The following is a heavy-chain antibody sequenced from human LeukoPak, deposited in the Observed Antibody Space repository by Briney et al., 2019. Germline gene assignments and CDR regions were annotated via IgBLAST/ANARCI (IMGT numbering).Heavy chain of an antibody. Sequence: ASVKVSCKASGYTFTSYDINWVRQATGQGLEWMGWMNPNSGNTGYAQKFQGRVTMTRNTSINTAYMELSSLRSEDTALYYCAKDSRRYFDWFLSWGQGTLVTVSS. J-gene: IGHJ4*02. CDR3: AKDSRRYFDWFLS. D-gene: IGHD3-9*01. CDR2: MNPNSGNT. CDR1: GYTFTSYD. V-gene: IGHV1-8*01.